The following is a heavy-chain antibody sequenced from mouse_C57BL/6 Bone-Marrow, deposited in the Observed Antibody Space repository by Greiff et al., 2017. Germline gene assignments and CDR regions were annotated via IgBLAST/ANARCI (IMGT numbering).Heavy chain of an antibody. V-gene: IGHV3-6*01. CDR2: ISYDGRN. CDR1: GYSITSGYY. J-gene: IGHJ1*03. CDR3: SRGDGYYVDWYVDV. Sequence: ESGPGLVKPSQSLSLTCSVTGYSITSGYYWNWIRQFPGNKLAWMGYISYDGRNNYNPSLTNRISINRDTSKNQFFLKLNSVTTEDTATYYCSRGDGYYVDWYVDVWGTGTTVTVSS. D-gene: IGHD2-3*01.